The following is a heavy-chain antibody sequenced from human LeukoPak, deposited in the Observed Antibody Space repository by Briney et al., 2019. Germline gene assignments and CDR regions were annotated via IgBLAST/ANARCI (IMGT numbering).Heavy chain of an antibody. CDR1: GYTFTSYG. J-gene: IGHJ5*02. CDR2: ISSYKGNT. CDR3: ARMVVAAMNWFDP. V-gene: IGHV1-18*01. D-gene: IGHD2-15*01. Sequence: ASVKVTCKASGYTFTSYGISWVRQAPGQGLEWMGCISSYKGNTNYAQKLQGRVTMTTDTSTSTAYMELRSLRSDDTAVYYGARMVVAAMNWFDPWGQGTLVTVSS.